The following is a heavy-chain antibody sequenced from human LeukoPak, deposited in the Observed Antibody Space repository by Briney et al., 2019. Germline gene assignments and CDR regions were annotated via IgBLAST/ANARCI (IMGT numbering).Heavy chain of an antibody. V-gene: IGHV4-61*02. CDR1: GGSISSGSYY. Sequence: SETLSLTCTVSGGSISSGSYYWRWIRQPAGKGLEWIGRFYTSGSTNYNPSLKSRVTISIDTSKNLFSLRVTSVTAADTAVYYCARDGKNTGTYYFDYWGQGTLVTVSS. D-gene: IGHD2/OR15-2a*01. CDR2: FYTSGST. CDR3: ARDGKNTGTYYFDY. J-gene: IGHJ4*02.